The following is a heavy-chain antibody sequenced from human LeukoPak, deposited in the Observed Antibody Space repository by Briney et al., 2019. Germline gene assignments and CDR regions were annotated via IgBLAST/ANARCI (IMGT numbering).Heavy chain of an antibody. J-gene: IGHJ4*02. D-gene: IGHD1-14*01. CDR2: INGNDGST. Sequence: ASVKVSCKASGYTFDNFYIHWVRQAPGQGPEWMGWINGNDGSTKYAQRFQGRVIMTRVTAISTVYMDLSGLRPYDTDIYYCAXXXXXXXNQLDYXGQGTLVTVSS. V-gene: IGHV1-2*02. CDR3: AXXXXXXXNQLDY. CDR1: GYTFDNFY.